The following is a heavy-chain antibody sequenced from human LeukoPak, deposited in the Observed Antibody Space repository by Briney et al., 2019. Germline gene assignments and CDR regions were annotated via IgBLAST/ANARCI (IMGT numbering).Heavy chain of an antibody. CDR3: ARGPPSSGYYPYYFDY. CDR2: IYYSGST. V-gene: IGHV4-61*01. J-gene: IGHJ4*02. D-gene: IGHD3-22*01. CDR1: GYSISSGYY. Sequence: SETLSLTCTVSGYSISSGYYWGWIRQPPGKGLEWIGYIYYSGSTNYNPSLKSRVTISVDTSKNQFSLKLSSVTAADTAVYYCARGPPSSGYYPYYFDYWGQGTLVTVSS.